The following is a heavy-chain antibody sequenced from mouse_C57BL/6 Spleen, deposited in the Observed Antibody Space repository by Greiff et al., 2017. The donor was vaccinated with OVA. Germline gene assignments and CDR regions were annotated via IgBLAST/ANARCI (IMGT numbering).Heavy chain of an antibody. D-gene: IGHD2-5*01. CDR2: LDPNSGGT. CDR3: ARSYYSNGDY. Sequence: QVQLQQPGAELVKPGASVKLSCKASGYTFTSYWMHWVKQRPGRGLAWIGRLDPNSGGTNYNQQFKGKATLTVDNASSTAYRQLSSLTSEDSAVYYCARSYYSNGDYWGQGTTLTVSS. CDR1: GYTFTSYW. J-gene: IGHJ2*01. V-gene: IGHV1-72*01.